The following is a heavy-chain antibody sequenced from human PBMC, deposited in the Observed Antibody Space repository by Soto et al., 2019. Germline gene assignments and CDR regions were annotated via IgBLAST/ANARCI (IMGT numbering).Heavy chain of an antibody. J-gene: IGHJ4*02. CDR2: ISYDGSNK. Sequence: QVQLVESGGGVVQPGRSLRLSCAASGFTFSSYGMHWVRQAPGKGLEWVAVISYDGSNKYYEDSVKGRFTISRDNYKNTLYLQMNSLRAEDTAVYYCAKVGYSGSYFDYWGQVTLVTVSS. CDR1: GFTFSSYG. CDR3: AKVGYSGSYFDY. D-gene: IGHD1-26*01. V-gene: IGHV3-30*18.